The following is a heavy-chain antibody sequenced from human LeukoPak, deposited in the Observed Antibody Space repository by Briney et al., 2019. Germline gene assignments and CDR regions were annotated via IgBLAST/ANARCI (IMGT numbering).Heavy chain of an antibody. Sequence: ASVKVSCKASGYAFAAYYVHWARQAPGLGLEWMGWINPNSGGTNYAQKFQGRVTMTRDTSISTAFMELSSLRSDDTAVYYCARDRSGSYYGGSDSWGQGTLVIVSS. V-gene: IGHV1-2*02. CDR2: INPNSGGT. J-gene: IGHJ5*01. CDR1: GYAFAAYY. CDR3: ARDRSGSYYGGSDS. D-gene: IGHD1-26*01.